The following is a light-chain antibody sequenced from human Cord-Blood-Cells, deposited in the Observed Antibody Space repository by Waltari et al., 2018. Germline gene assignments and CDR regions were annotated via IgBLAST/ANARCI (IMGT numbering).Light chain of an antibody. J-gene: IGKJ4*01. CDR1: QSVSSSY. Sequence: DIVLTQSPATLSLSPGERATIPCRASQSVSSSYLAWYQQNPGQAPRLLIYGASSRATGIPDRFSGSGSGTDFTLTISRLEPEDVAVYYCQQYGSSPPLTFGGGTKVEIK. CDR2: GAS. CDR3: QQYGSSPPLT. V-gene: IGKV3-20*01.